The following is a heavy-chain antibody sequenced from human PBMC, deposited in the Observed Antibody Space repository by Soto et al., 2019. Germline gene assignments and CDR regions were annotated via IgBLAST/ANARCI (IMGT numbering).Heavy chain of an antibody. V-gene: IGHV4-34*01. J-gene: IGHJ6*02. CDR3: ARAVVYYYGSGSYIRSMYGMDV. D-gene: IGHD3-10*01. CDR2: INHSVST. Sequence: PSETLSLTCAVYGGSFSGYYWSWIRQPPGKGLEWIGEINHSVSTNYNPSLKSRVTISVDTSKNQFSLKLSSVTAADTAVYYCARAVVYYYGSGSYIRSMYGMDVWGQGTKVTVSS. CDR1: GGSFSGYY.